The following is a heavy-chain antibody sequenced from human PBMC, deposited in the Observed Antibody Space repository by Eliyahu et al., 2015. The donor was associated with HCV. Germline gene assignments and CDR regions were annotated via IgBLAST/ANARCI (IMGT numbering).Heavy chain of an antibody. CDR1: GFTXSGXV. Sequence: EVXLLESGGGLVHPGGSLXLSCAASGFTXSGXVPSWVRQAPGKGVEWVSAISTSGGSTYYADSVKGRFIISRDNSKSTLYLQMNSLRDEDTAIYYCAKDRAAATRFDYWGQGTLVTVSS. CDR3: AKDRAAATRFDY. V-gene: IGHV3-23*01. CDR2: ISTSGGST. D-gene: IGHD2-15*01. J-gene: IGHJ4*02.